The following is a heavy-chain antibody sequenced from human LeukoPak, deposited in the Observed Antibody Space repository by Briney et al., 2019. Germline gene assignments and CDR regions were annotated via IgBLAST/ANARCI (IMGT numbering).Heavy chain of an antibody. J-gene: IGHJ4*02. Sequence: PGGSLRLSCAASGITFSSYAMSWVRQAPGKGLEWVSVISGSSTYIYYADSLKGRFTISRDNAKNSLYLQMNSLRAEDTAVYYCARGGNYPYYFDYWGQGTLVTVSS. D-gene: IGHD1-7*01. CDR2: ISGSSTYI. CDR1: GITFSSYA. V-gene: IGHV3-21*01. CDR3: ARGGNYPYYFDY.